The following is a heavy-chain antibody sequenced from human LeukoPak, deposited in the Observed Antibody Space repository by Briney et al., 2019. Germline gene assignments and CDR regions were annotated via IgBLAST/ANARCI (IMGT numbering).Heavy chain of an antibody. J-gene: IGHJ5*02. V-gene: IGHV1-2*02. CDR2: INPNSGGT. Sequence: ASVNASCKASEYTFTAYYMHWVRQAPGQGLECMGWINPNSGGTNYAQKFQGRVTMTRDTSISTAYMELSRLRSDDTAVYYCARERYCSGGSCYSWYWFDPWGQGTLVTVSS. CDR1: EYTFTAYY. CDR3: ARERYCSGGSCYSWYWFDP. D-gene: IGHD2-15*01.